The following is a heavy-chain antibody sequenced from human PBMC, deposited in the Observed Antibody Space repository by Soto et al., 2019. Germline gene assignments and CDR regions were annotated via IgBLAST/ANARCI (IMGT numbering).Heavy chain of an antibody. Sequence: LSLTGTVSGDSISSADYYWSWIRQTPGKGLEWIGHIFYSGTTHYNPSLKSRLTISVDTSKNHFSLRLTSVTAADTAVYYCARDLWVEPELYYYGMDVWGQGTTVTVSS. CDR1: GDSISSADYY. J-gene: IGHJ6*02. D-gene: IGHD1-1*01. V-gene: IGHV4-30-4*01. CDR3: ARDLWVEPELYYYGMDV. CDR2: IFYSGTT.